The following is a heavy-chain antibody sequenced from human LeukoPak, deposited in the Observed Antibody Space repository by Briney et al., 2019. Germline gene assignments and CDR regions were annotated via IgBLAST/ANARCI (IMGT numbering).Heavy chain of an antibody. V-gene: IGHV4-59*05. CDR2: IYYSGST. J-gene: IGHJ4*02. D-gene: IGHD1-26*01. CDR3: ARQGIVGATSDPPLDY. Sequence: SETLSLTCTVSGGSISSYYWSWIRQPPGKGLEWIGSIYYSGSTYYNPSLKSRVTISVDTSKNQFSLKLSSVTAADTAVYYCARQGIVGATSDPPLDYWGQGTLVTVSP. CDR1: GGSISSYY.